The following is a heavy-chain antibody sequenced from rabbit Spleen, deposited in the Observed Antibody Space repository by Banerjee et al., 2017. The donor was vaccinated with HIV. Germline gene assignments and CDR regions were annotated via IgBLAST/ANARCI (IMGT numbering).Heavy chain of an antibody. CDR1: GFSFSSGYD. J-gene: IGHJ6*01. CDR3: ARDSGSSFSSYGMDL. CDR2: IGTGFGDT. D-gene: IGHD8-1*01. V-gene: IGHV1S45*01. Sequence: QEQLEESGGDLVKPEGSLTLTCTASGFSFSSGYDMCWVRQAPGKGLEWIACIGTGFGDTYFARWAKGRFTISKTSSTTVTLQMTSLTAADTATYFCARDSGSSFSSYGMDLWGPGTLVTVS.